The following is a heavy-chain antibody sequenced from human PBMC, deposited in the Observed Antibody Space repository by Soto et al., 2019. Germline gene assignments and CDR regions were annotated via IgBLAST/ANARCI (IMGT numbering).Heavy chain of an antibody. V-gene: IGHV3-23*01. CDR1: GFNFKKFA. J-gene: IGHJ4*02. Sequence: EVQLLESGGGVEQPGGSLRLSCEASGFNFKKFAMGWVRQAPGEGLEWVSGISCCGGSTSYADSVKGRFTLARDDSKNTLSLHLNSLRFEDTARYFCAKADGEQWLIPHLDNWGQGTLVTVS. CDR2: ISCCGGST. CDR3: AKADGEQWLIPHLDN. D-gene: IGHD6-19*01.